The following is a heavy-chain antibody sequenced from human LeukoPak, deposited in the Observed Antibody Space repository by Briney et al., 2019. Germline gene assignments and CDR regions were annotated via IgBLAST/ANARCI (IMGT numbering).Heavy chain of an antibody. CDR2: IYYSGGT. Sequence: SETLSLTCTVSGGSISSSSYYWGWIRQPPGKGLEWIGSIYYSGGTYYNPSLKSRVTISVDTSKNQFSLKLSSVTAADTAVYYCARQSSYRYSGSYYEAGYWGQGTLVTVSS. V-gene: IGHV4-39*01. CDR1: GGSISSSSYY. J-gene: IGHJ4*02. CDR3: ARQSSYRYSGSYYEAGY. D-gene: IGHD1-26*01.